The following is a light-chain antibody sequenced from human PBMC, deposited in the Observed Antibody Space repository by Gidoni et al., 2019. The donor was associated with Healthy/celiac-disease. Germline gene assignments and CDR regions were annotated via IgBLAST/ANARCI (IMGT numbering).Light chain of an antibody. CDR1: QSVSSN. CDR2: GAS. J-gene: IGKJ1*01. Sequence: EIVMQQSPATLSVSPGERATLSCRASQSVSSNLAWYQQKPGQAPRLLIYGASPRATGIPARFSGSGSGTEFTLTISSLQSEDFAVYYCQHRKTFGQGTKVEIK. V-gene: IGKV3-15*01. CDR3: QHRKT.